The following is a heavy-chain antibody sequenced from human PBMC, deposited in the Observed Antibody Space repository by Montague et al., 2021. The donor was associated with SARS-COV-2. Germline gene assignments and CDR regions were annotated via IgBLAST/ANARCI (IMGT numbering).Heavy chain of an antibody. J-gene: IGHJ4*02. CDR3: ARGWFSPMLVVVIRGPFDY. CDR1: AGSLSSRSNY. V-gene: IGHV4-39*07. Sequence: SETLSLTCTVSAGSLSSRSNYRGWIRQPPGKGLEWIRTIYYSGSTXYNPSLKSRVTISVDTSKNQFSLKLSSVTAADTAVYYCARGWFSPMLVVVIRGPFDYWGQGALVTVPS. CDR2: IYYSGST. D-gene: IGHD3-22*01.